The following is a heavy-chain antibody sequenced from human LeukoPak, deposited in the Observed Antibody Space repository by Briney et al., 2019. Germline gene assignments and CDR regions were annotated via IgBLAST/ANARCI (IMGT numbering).Heavy chain of an antibody. V-gene: IGHV1-8*03. J-gene: IGHJ3*02. Sequence: ASVKVSCKASGYTFTSYDINWVRQATGQGLEWMGWMNPNSGNTGYAQKFQGRVTITRNTSISTAYMELSSLRSEDTAVYYCARGPRYYDSSGQITGSAFDIWGQGTMVAVSS. CDR1: GYTFTSYD. CDR2: MNPNSGNT. CDR3: ARGPRYYDSSGQITGSAFDI. D-gene: IGHD3-22*01.